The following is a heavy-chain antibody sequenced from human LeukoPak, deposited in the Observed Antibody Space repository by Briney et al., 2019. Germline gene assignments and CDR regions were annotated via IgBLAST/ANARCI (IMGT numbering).Heavy chain of an antibody. CDR1: GGSISSYY. D-gene: IGHD3-9*01. CDR3: ARGDYDILTGYSNNWFDP. J-gene: IGHJ5*02. Sequence: SETLSLTCTVSGGSISSYYWSWIRQPPGKGLEWIGYIYYSGSTNYNPSLKSRVTISVDTSKNQFSLKLSSVTAADTAVYYCARGDYDILTGYSNNWFDPCGQGNLVTVSS. CDR2: IYYSGST. V-gene: IGHV4-59*01.